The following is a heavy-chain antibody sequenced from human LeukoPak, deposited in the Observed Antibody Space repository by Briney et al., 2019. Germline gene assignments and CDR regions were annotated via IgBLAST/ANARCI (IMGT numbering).Heavy chain of an antibody. V-gene: IGHV4-39*01. Sequence: PSETLSLTCTVSGGSISSSSYYWGWIRQPPGKGLEWIGSIYYSGSTYYNPSLKSRVTISVDTSKNQFSLKLSSVTAADTAVYYCARKRDGYNYFDCWGQGTLVTVSS. CDR3: ARKRDGYNYFDC. D-gene: IGHD5-24*01. J-gene: IGHJ4*02. CDR1: GGSISSSSYY. CDR2: IYYSGST.